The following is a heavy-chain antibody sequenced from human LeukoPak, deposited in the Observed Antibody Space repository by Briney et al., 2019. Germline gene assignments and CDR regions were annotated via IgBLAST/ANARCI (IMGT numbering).Heavy chain of an antibody. CDR2: IKQDGSEK. CDR1: GFTFSSYW. Sequence: GGSLRLSCAASGFTFSSYWMSWVRQAPGKGLEWVANIKQDGSEKYYVDSVKGRFTISRDNAKNSLHLQMNSLRAEDTAVYYCARGRYSSSWYYGLFDYWGQGTLVTVSS. J-gene: IGHJ4*02. V-gene: IGHV3-7*01. CDR3: ARGRYSSSWYYGLFDY. D-gene: IGHD6-13*01.